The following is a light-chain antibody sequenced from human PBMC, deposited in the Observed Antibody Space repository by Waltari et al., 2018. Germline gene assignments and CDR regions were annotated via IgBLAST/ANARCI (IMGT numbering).Light chain of an antibody. Sequence: DIVMTQSPDSLAVSLGERATINCKSRQSLFYNSNNKNYLAWYQQKPGQPPKLLVYWASTRESGVPARFSGSGSGTDFTLTINSLQAEDVAVYYCQQYYLTPYTFGQGTKLEIK. J-gene: IGKJ2*01. CDR1: QSLFYNSNNKNY. CDR2: WAS. CDR3: QQYYLTPYT. V-gene: IGKV4-1*01.